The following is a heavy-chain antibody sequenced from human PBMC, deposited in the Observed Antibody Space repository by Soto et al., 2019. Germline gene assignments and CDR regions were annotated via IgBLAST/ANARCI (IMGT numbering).Heavy chain of an antibody. CDR3: ARGVWFGEQDYYYYGMDV. CDR2: TYYRSKWYN. D-gene: IGHD3-10*01. V-gene: IGHV6-1*01. CDR1: GDSVSSNSAA. Sequence: SQTLSLTCAISGDSVSSNSAAWNWIRQSPSRGLEWLGRTYYRSKWYNDYAVSVKSRITINPDTSKNQFSLQLNSVTPEDTAVYYFARGVWFGEQDYYYYGMDVWGQGTTVTASS. J-gene: IGHJ6*02.